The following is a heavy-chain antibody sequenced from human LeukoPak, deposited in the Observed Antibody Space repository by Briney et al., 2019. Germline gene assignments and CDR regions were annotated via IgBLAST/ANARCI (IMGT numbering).Heavy chain of an antibody. Sequence: SETLSLTCAVYGGSFSGYYWSWLRQPPGKGLEWIGGINHSGSTNYNPSLKSRVTISVDTSKNQFSLKLSSVTAADTAVYYCARGLSPYSSGWFRWGQGTLVTVSS. J-gene: IGHJ4*02. CDR1: GGSFSGYY. D-gene: IGHD6-19*01. CDR2: INHSGST. CDR3: ARGLSPYSSGWFR. V-gene: IGHV4-34*01.